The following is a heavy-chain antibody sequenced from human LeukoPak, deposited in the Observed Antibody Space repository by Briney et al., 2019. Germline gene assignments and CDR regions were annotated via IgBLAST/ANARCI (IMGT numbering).Heavy chain of an antibody. CDR1: GGSISSYY. D-gene: IGHD3-10*01. J-gene: IGHJ4*02. Sequence: KSSETLSLTCTVSGGSISSYYWSWIRQPPGKGLEWIRYIYYSGSTNYNPSLKSRVTISVETSKNEFSLKLRSVTAADTAVYYCAKDRGIISDYWGQGTLVTVSS. V-gene: IGHV4-59*01. CDR2: IYYSGST. CDR3: AKDRGIISDY.